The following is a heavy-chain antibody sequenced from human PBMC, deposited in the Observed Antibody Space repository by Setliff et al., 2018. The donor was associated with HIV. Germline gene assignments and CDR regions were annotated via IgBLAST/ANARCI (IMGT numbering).Heavy chain of an antibody. V-gene: IGHV4-39*01. Sequence: PSETLSLTCTVSGGSISSGGYYWSWIRQHPGKGLEWIANIYYSGHAYYNPSLKSRATISVDTSKDQFSLKLSSVTAADTAVYYCIIAYSSGWLAPMGFDSWGQGTLVTVSS. CDR1: GGSISSGGYY. D-gene: IGHD6-19*01. CDR3: IIAYSSGWLAPMGFDS. J-gene: IGHJ4*02. CDR2: IYYSGHA.